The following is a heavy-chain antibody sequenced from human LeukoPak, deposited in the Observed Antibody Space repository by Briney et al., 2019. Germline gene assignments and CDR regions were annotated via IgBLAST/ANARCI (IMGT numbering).Heavy chain of an antibody. CDR3: AKEMNCGDYVRDAFDI. V-gene: IGHV3-9*01. CDR1: GFTFDDYA. J-gene: IGHJ3*02. CDR2: ISWNSGSI. Sequence: GRSLRLSCAASGFTFDDYAMPWVRQAPGKGLEWVSGISWNSGSIGYADSVKGRFTISRDNAKNSLYLQMNSLRAEDTALYYCAKEMNCGDYVRDAFDIWGQGTMVTVSS. D-gene: IGHD4-17*01.